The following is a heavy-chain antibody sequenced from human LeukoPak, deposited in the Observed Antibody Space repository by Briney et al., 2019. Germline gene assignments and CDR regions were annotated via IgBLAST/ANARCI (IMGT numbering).Heavy chain of an antibody. CDR3: AKDDGTYYFDS. Sequence: GGSLRLSCEASGFTFSAYGMHWVRQAPGKGLEWVAFTCYDGSNKVYADSVSGRFIISRDNSENTVYLQMNSLRPEDTAIYYCAKDDGTYYFDSWGRGTLVTVST. CDR1: GFTFSAYG. J-gene: IGHJ4*02. V-gene: IGHV3-30*02. D-gene: IGHD1-26*01. CDR2: TCYDGSNK.